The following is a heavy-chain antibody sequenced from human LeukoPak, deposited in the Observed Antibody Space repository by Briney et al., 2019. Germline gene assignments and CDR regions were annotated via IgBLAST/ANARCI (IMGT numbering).Heavy chain of an antibody. CDR3: ARHPADGQVSGPYGSGGYVSDY. V-gene: IGHV4-39*01. J-gene: IGHJ4*02. D-gene: IGHD3-10*01. CDR1: GGSISSSSYY. Sequence: SETLSLTCTVSGGSISSSSYYWGWIRQPPGKGLEWIGSIYYSGSTYHNPSLKSRVTISVDTSKNQFSLKLSSVTAADTAVYYCARHPADGQVSGPYGSGGYVSDYWGQGTLVTVSS. CDR2: IYYSGST.